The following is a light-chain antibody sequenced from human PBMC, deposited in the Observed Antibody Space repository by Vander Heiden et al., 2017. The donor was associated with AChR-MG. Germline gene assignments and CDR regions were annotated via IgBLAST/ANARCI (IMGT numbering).Light chain of an antibody. V-gene: IGLV1-40*01. Sequence: QSVLTQPPSVSGAPGQRVTISCTGSSSDIGAGFDVHWYQQLPGTAPKLLIFSDINRPSGVPDRFSGSKSGTSAFLAITGLQADDEADYYCQSYDSGLSGYVFGTGTKV. CDR2: SDI. CDR3: QSYDSGLSGYV. CDR1: SSDIGAGFD. J-gene: IGLJ1*01.